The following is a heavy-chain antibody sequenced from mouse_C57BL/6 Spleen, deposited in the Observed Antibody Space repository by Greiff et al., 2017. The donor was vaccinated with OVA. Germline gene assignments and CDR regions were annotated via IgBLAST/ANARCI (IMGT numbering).Heavy chain of an antibody. CDR1: GYTFTSYT. CDR2: INPSSGYT. D-gene: IGHD1-1*01. CDR3: ARGDYYGSSYPLWYFDV. V-gene: IGHV1-4*01. Sequence: QVQLQQSGAELARPGASVKMSCKASGYTFTSYTMHWVKQRPGQGLEWIGYINPSSGYTKYNQKFKDKATLTADKSSSTAYMQLSSLTSEDSAVYYWARGDYYGSSYPLWYFDVWGTGTTVTVSS. J-gene: IGHJ1*03.